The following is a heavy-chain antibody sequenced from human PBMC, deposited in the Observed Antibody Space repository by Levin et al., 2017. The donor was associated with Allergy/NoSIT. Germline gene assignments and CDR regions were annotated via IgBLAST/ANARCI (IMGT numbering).Heavy chain of an antibody. Sequence: SETLSLTCTVSGGSISSYYWSWIRQPPGKGLEWIGYVYYSGSTNYNPSLKSRVTISVDRSKNQFSLKLTSVTAADTAVYYCARGTYCSGGSCYSRIGSALFDYWGQGTLVTVSS. CDR1: GGSISSYY. CDR2: VYYSGST. J-gene: IGHJ4*02. CDR3: ARGTYCSGGSCYSRIGSALFDY. V-gene: IGHV4-59*01. D-gene: IGHD2-15*01.